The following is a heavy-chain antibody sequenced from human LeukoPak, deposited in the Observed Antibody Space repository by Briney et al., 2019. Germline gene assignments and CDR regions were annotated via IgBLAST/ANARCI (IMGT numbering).Heavy chain of an antibody. D-gene: IGHD3-22*01. Sequence: ASVKVSCKASGYTFTSYYMHWVRQAPGQGLEWMGIINPRGGSTSYAQKFQGRVTMTRDRSTGTVYMELSSLRSEDTAVYYCARGFYYDSSGYYYPLDYWGQGTLVTVSS. CDR2: INPRGGST. CDR1: GYTFTSYY. V-gene: IGHV1-46*01. CDR3: ARGFYYDSSGYYYPLDY. J-gene: IGHJ4*02.